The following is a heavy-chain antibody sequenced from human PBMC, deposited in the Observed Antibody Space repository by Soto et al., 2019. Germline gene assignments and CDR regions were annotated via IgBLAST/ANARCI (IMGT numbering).Heavy chain of an antibody. CDR3: VRELGLAY. CDR2: INKDGSQK. J-gene: IGHJ4*02. D-gene: IGHD7-27*01. V-gene: IGHV3-7*03. CDR1: GFTLSNYW. Sequence: GGSLRLSCAASGFTLSNYWMSWVRQAPGKGLEWVANINKDGSQKNYVDSVKGRFTIARDNGQNSLSLQINSLRVEDTAVYYCVRELGLAYWGQGALVTVS.